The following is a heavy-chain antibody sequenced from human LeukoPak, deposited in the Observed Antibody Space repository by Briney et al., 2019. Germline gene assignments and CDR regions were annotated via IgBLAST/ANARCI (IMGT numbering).Heavy chain of an antibody. V-gene: IGHV1-3*03. CDR1: GYTFTSYA. J-gene: IGHJ5*02. CDR3: AGDRLGYCSSTSCYEGGFDP. D-gene: IGHD2-2*01. CDR2: INAGNGNT. Sequence: EASVKVSCKASGYTFTSYAMHWVRQAPGQRLEWMGWINAGNGNTKYSQEFQGRVTITRDTSASTAYMELSSLRSKDMAVYYCAGDRLGYCSSTSCYEGGFDPWGQGTLVTVSS.